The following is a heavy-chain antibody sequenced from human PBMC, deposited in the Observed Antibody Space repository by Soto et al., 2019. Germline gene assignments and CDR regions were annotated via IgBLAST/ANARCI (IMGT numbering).Heavy chain of an antibody. V-gene: IGHV3-73*02. CDR2: IRSKANNYAT. Sequence: EVQLVESGGDLVQPGGSLKLSCAASGLTFSGSAMHWVRQASGKGLEWVGRIRSKANNYATTYAASVKGRFTISRDNSKNTLYLQMNSLRAEDTAVYYCAKVSIPYSSSWRKGGLGYFQHWGQGTLVTVSS. D-gene: IGHD6-13*01. CDR3: AKVSIPYSSSWRKGGLGYFQH. J-gene: IGHJ1*01. CDR1: GLTFSGSA.